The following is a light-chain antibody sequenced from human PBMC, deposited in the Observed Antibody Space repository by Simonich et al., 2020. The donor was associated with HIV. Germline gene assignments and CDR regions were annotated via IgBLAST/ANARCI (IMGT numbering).Light chain of an antibody. J-gene: IGKJ2*01. CDR2: EAS. V-gene: IGKV3-15*01. CDR1: QSVSSN. CDR3: QQYNNWPYT. Sequence: EIVMTQSPATLSVSPGERATLSCRASQSVSSNLAWYQQKPGQAPRLLIYEASTRATGIPARFSGSGSGTEFTLTISSMQSEDFAVYYCQQYNNWPYTFGQGTKLEIK.